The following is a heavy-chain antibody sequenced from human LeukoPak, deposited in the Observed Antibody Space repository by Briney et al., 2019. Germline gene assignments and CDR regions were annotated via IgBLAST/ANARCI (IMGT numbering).Heavy chain of an antibody. V-gene: IGHV3-73*01. Sequence: GGSLKLSCAASGFTFSGSAMHWVRQASGKGLEWVGRIRSKANIYATAYAASVKGRFTISRDDSKNTAYLQMNSLRTEDTAVYYCTRHVPNNGYANFDYWGQGTLVTVSS. CDR3: TRHVPNNGYANFDY. CDR2: IRSKANIYAT. CDR1: GFTFSGSA. D-gene: IGHD5-12*01. J-gene: IGHJ4*02.